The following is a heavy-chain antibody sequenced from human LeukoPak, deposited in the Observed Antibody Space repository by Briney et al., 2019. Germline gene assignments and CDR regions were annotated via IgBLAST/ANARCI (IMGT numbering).Heavy chain of an antibody. CDR2: IYPGDSDT. CDR3: ASPFDGAKRHDAFDI. D-gene: IGHD4/OR15-4a*01. CDR1: GYSFTSYW. V-gene: IGHV5-51*01. J-gene: IGHJ3*02. Sequence: GESLKISCKGPGYSFTSYWIGWVRQMPGKGLEWMGIIYPGDSDTRYSPSFQGQVTISADKSISTAYLQWSSLKASDTAMYYCASPFDGAKRHDAFDIWGQGTMVTVSS.